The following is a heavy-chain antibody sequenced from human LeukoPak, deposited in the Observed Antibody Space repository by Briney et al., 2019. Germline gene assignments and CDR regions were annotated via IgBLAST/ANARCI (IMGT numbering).Heavy chain of an antibody. Sequence: SETLSLTCVVSGGSISRGNYYWNWIRQPAGKGLEWMGRIYNSGSTNYNPSLKSRVTISADMSRNQLSLLLTSVTAADTAVYYCARQTFGVLYFDSWGLGTLVIVSS. V-gene: IGHV4-61*02. D-gene: IGHD3-10*01. J-gene: IGHJ4*02. CDR1: GGSISRGNYY. CDR3: ARQTFGVLYFDS. CDR2: IYNSGST.